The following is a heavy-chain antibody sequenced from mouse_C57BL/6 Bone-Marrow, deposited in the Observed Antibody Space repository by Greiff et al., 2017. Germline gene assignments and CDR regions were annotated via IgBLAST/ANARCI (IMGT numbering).Heavy chain of an antibody. CDR2: ISSGGDYI. J-gene: IGHJ3*01. CDR1: GFTFSSYA. Sequence: EVKLMESGEGLVKPGGSLKLSCAASGFTFSSYAMSWVRQTPEKRLEWVAYISSGGDYIYYAETVKGRFTISRDNARNTLYLQMSSLKSEDTAMYYCTRGYYGSRYAFAYWGQGTLVTVSA. D-gene: IGHD1-1*01. V-gene: IGHV5-9-1*02. CDR3: TRGYYGSRYAFAY.